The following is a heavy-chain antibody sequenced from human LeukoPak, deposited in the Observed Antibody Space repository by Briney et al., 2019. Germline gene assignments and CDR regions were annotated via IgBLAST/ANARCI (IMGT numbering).Heavy chain of an antibody. V-gene: IGHV3-7*01. D-gene: IGHD3-10*01. CDR2: IKQDGSEK. J-gene: IGHJ4*02. CDR3: ARLLVYNSGGEAFDY. Sequence: GGSLRLSCAASGFTFSRYWMSWVRQAPGKGLEWVANIKQDGSEKYYVDSLKGRFTISRDNAKNSLYLQMSSLRAEDTAVYYCARLLVYNSGGEAFDYWGQGTLVTVSS. CDR1: GFTFSRYW.